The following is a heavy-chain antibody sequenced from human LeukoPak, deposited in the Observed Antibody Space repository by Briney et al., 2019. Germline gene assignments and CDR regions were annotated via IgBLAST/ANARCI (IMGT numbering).Heavy chain of an antibody. CDR1: GYTFTSYY. CDR2: INPGGGST. Sequence: ASVKVSCKASGYTFTSYYMHWVRQAPGQGLEWMGIINPGGGSTSYAQKFQGRVTMTRDTSTSTVYMELSSLRSEDTAVYYCARESRHCSSTSCYRWFDPWGQGTLVTVSS. V-gene: IGHV1-46*01. CDR3: ARESRHCSSTSCYRWFDP. J-gene: IGHJ5*02. D-gene: IGHD2-2*01.